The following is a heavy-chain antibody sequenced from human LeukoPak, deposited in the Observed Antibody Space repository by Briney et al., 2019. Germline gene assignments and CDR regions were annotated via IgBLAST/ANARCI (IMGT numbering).Heavy chain of an antibody. V-gene: IGHV3-7*03. D-gene: IGHD2-2*01. CDR2: IKQDGSES. J-gene: IGHJ4*02. CDR3: AGIVVVPAAIAPDY. CDR1: GFTFSSHW. Sequence: GGSLRLSCAASGFTFSSHWMDWVRQAPGKGLEWVANIKQDGSESYYLDSVKGRFTISRDNSKNTLYLQMNSLRAEDTAVYYCAGIVVVPAAIAPDYWGQGTLVTVSS.